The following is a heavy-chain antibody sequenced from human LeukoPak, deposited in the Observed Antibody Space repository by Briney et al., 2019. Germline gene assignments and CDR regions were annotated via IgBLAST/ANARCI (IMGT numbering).Heavy chain of an antibody. Sequence: NPSETLSLTCTVSGGSISSSSYYWGWIRQPPGKGLEWIGSIYYSGSTYYNPSLKSRVTISVDTSKNQFSLKLSSVTAADTAVYYCARAKVRAVAGLDYWGQGTLVTVSS. CDR1: GGSISSSSYY. CDR2: IYYSGST. J-gene: IGHJ4*02. D-gene: IGHD6-19*01. CDR3: ARAKVRAVAGLDY. V-gene: IGHV4-39*07.